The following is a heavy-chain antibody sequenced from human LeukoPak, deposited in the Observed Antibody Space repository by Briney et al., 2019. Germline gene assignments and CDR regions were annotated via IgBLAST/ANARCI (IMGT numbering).Heavy chain of an antibody. Sequence: SETLSLTCTVSGGSISSSSYYWGWIRQPPGKGLEWIGSIYYSGSTYYNPSLKSRVTISVDTSKNQFSLKLSSVTAAGTAVYYCARQKGIYTRKSNFDYWGQGTLVTVSS. V-gene: IGHV4-39*01. CDR2: IYYSGST. J-gene: IGHJ4*02. CDR3: ARQKGIYTRKSNFDY. CDR1: GGSISSSSYY. D-gene: IGHD2-2*02.